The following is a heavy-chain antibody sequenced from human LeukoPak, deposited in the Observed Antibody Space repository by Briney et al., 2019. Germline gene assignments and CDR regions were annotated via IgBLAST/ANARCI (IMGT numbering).Heavy chain of an antibody. CDR1: GFIFSSYS. V-gene: IGHV3-30*04. J-gene: IGHJ5*02. Sequence: GGSLRLSCAASGFIFSSYSMSWVRQAPGKGLEWVAVISYDGSNKYYADSVKGRFTISRDNSKNTLYLQMNSLRAEDTAVYYCARGNWFDPWGQGTLVTVSS. CDR3: ARGNWFDP. CDR2: ISYDGSNK.